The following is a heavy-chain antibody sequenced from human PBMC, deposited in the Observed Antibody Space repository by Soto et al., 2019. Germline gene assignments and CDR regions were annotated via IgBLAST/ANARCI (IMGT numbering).Heavy chain of an antibody. CDR1: GFTFSSYS. CDR3: AKDIRYGDYVRWFDP. J-gene: IGHJ5*02. D-gene: IGHD5-12*01. Sequence: EVHLLESGGGLVQPGGSPRLSCTASGFTFSSYSMAWVRQAPGGGLEGVSGITGSGAGTFYADSVKGRFTISRDNSRSTLYLQMNSLRAADTAVYYCAKDIRYGDYVRWFDPWGQGTLVTVSS. CDR2: ITGSGAGT. V-gene: IGHV3-23*01.